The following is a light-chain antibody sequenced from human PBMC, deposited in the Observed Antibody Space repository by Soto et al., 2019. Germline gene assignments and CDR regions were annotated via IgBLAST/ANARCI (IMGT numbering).Light chain of an antibody. CDR2: GAS. J-gene: IGKJ4*01. V-gene: IGKV3-20*01. CDR3: QQYGSSPRT. CDR1: QSISSNF. Sequence: DIVLTQSPDTLSLSPGERATLSCRASQSISSNFLAWYQQKAGQAPRLLIYGASSRATGIPDRFSGSGSGTDFTLTIRRLEPEDFAVYYCQQYGSSPRTFGGGTKVDIK.